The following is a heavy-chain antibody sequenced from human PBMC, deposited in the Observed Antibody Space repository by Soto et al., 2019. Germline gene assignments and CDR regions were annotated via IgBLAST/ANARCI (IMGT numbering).Heavy chain of an antibody. J-gene: IGHJ4*02. V-gene: IGHV3-23*01. CDR1: GFTFSYYA. Sequence: PGGSLRLSCAASGFTFSYYAMSWVRQAPGKGLEWVSAISGSGDSTYYADSVKGRFTISRDNSKNTLYLQMNSLRAEDTAVYYCAKVAQRQLVSSYFDYWGQGTLVTVSS. CDR3: AKVAQRQLVSSYFDY. CDR2: ISGSGDST. D-gene: IGHD6-13*01.